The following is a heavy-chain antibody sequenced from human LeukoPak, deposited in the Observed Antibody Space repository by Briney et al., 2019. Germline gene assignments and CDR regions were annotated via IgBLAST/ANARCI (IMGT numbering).Heavy chain of an antibody. Sequence: GGSLRLSCAASGFTFSSYAMHWVRQAPGKRLEWVAVISYDGSNKYYADSVKGRFTISRDNSKNTLYLQMNSLRAEDTAVYYCARSMTTVTPTLDVWGQGTTVTVSS. CDR3: ARSMTTVTPTLDV. CDR2: ISYDGSNK. D-gene: IGHD4-17*01. V-gene: IGHV3-30-3*01. J-gene: IGHJ6*02. CDR1: GFTFSSYA.